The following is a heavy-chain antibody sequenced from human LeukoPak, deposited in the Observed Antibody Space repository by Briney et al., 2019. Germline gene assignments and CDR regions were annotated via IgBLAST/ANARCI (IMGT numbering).Heavy chain of an antibody. V-gene: IGHV3-23*01. CDR2: ISGSGGNT. Sequence: GGSLRLSCAASGFTFSSYAMSWVRQAPGKGLEWVSAISGSGGNTYYADSVKDRFTISRDNSKNTLYLQMNSLRAEDTAVYYCARGSGYHFDYWGQGTLVTVSS. CDR1: GFTFSSYA. CDR3: ARGSGYHFDY. D-gene: IGHD5-12*01. J-gene: IGHJ4*02.